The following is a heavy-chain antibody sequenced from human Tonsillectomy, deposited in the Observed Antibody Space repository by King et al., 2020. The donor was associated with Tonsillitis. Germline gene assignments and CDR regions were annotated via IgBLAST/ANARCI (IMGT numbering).Heavy chain of an antibody. V-gene: IGHV3-30-3*01. D-gene: IGHD4-17*01. J-gene: IGHJ6*02. CDR1: GFTFSSYA. CDR2: ISYDGSNK. Sequence: VQLVESGGGVVQPERSLRLSCAASGFTFSSYAMHWVRQAPGKGLEWVALISYDGSNKYYADSVKGRFTISRDNSKNTLHLQMNSLRAEDTAVYYCARVEYGDYADYYYYGMDVWGQGTTVTVSS. CDR3: ARVEYGDYADYYYYGMDV.